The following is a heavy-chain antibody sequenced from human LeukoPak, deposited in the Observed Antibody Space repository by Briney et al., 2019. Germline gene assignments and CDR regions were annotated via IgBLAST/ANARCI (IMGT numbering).Heavy chain of an antibody. CDR3: ARLTLTGSLN. CDR2: IYYSGST. V-gene: IGHV4-39*01. Sequence: SETLSLTCTVSGGSIRSSYYYWGWIRQPPGKGLEWIGSIYYSGSTYYNPSLKSRVTISVDTSKNQFSLKLNSVTATDTAVYYCARLTLTGSLNWGQGTLVTVSS. J-gene: IGHJ4*02. D-gene: IGHD7-27*01. CDR1: GGSIRSSYYY.